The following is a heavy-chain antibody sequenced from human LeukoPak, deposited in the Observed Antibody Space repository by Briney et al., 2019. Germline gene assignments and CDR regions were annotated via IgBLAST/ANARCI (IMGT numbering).Heavy chain of an antibody. CDR2: ISSDGSNK. Sequence: GGSLRLSCAASGFTFSTYALHWVRQAPGKGLEGVALISSDGSNKYYADSVKGRFTISRDNSKNTLYLQVNSLRAEDTAVYSCAREVHGGPDYWGQGTLVTVSS. J-gene: IGHJ4*02. CDR1: GFTFSTYA. D-gene: IGHD4-23*01. V-gene: IGHV3-30-3*01. CDR3: AREVHGGPDY.